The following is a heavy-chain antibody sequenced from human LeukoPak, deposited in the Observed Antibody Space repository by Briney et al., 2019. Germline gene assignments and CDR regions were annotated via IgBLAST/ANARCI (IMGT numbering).Heavy chain of an antibody. Sequence: GGSLRLSCAASGFTFSSYGMHWVRQAPGKGLEWVAFIRYDGSNKYYADSVKGRFTISRDNSKNTLYLQMNSLRAEDTAVYYCAKEKIGVGYAFDIWGQGTRVTVSS. CDR3: AKEKIGVGYAFDI. V-gene: IGHV3-30*02. J-gene: IGHJ3*02. CDR2: IRYDGSNK. CDR1: GFTFSSYG. D-gene: IGHD3-16*01.